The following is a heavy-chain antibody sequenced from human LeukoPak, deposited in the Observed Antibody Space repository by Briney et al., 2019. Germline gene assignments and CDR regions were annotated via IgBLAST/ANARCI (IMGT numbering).Heavy chain of an antibody. CDR3: ARVRRYFDWFTYYYYYYMDV. CDR2: ISHTGIT. Sequence: NSSETLSLTCSVSGDSISSDYYWGWIRQPPGEGLEWIGNISHTGITYYSPSLKSRVTISLDTSKNKFSLKLSSVTAADTAVYYCARVRRYFDWFTYYYYYYMDVWGKGTTVTISS. CDR1: GDSISSDYY. D-gene: IGHD3-9*01. V-gene: IGHV4-38-2*02. J-gene: IGHJ6*03.